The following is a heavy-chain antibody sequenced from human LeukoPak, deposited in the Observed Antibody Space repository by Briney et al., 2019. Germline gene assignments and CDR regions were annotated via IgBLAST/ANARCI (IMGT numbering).Heavy chain of an antibody. J-gene: IGHJ4*02. Sequence: SETLSLTCTVSGGSINAFYWSVIRQPAGKGLEWIGRVYSTGSANYNPSLKTRVTMSVDKSKNQFSLKLSSVTAADTAVYYCARGLPSSTSSFDYGGQGTLVTVSS. CDR3: ARGLPSSTSSFDY. CDR2: VYSTGSA. CDR1: GGSINAFY. V-gene: IGHV4-4*07. D-gene: IGHD2-2*01.